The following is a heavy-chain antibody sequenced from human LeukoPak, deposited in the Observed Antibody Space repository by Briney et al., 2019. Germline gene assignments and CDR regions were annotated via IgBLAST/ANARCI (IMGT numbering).Heavy chain of an antibody. J-gene: IGHJ4*02. CDR1: GFTFSSYP. CDR2: ISGNSANT. Sequence: GGSLRLSCAVSGFTFSSYPMRWVRQAPGKGLEWVSSISGNSANTYYGDSVKGRFTVSRDNSKNTVFLQMNSLRAEDTAEYYCAKGVSSPLYYFDYWGLGTLVTVSS. D-gene: IGHD2-8*01. V-gene: IGHV3-23*01. CDR3: AKGVSSPLYYFDY.